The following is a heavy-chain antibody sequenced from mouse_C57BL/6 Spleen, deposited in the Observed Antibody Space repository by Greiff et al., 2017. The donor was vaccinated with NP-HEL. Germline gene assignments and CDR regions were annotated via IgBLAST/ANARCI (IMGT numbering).Heavy chain of an antibody. V-gene: IGHV1-22*01. J-gene: IGHJ4*01. CDR3: AREGIITTVVATDYAMDY. D-gene: IGHD1-1*01. CDR1: GYTFTDYN. Sequence: DVKLQESGPELVKPGASVKMSCKASGYTFTDYNMHWVKQSHGKSLEWIGYINPNNGGTSYNQKFKGKATLTVNKSSSTAYMELRSLTSEDSAVYYCAREGIITTVVATDYAMDYWGQGTSVTVSS. CDR2: INPNNGGT.